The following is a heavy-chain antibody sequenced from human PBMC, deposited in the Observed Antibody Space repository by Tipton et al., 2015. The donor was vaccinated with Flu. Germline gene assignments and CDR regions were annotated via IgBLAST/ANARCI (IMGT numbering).Heavy chain of an antibody. CDR1: GDSISTGSHY. V-gene: IGHV4-61*02. D-gene: IGHD1-26*01. CDR2: IYTSGST. Sequence: TLSLTCNVSGDSISTGSHYWNWIRQPAGKGLEWIGRIYTSGSTTYNPALKSRVTISVDTSKNQFSLKVTSVTTADTALYFCARLRSGMIDYWGQGTLVTVSS. CDR3: ARLRSGMIDY. J-gene: IGHJ4*02.